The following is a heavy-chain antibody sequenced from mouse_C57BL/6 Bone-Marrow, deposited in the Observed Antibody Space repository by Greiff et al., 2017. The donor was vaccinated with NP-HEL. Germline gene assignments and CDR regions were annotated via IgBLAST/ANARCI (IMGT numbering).Heavy chain of an antibody. V-gene: IGHV1-4*01. CDR2: INPSSGYT. D-gene: IGHD2-5*01. CDR3: ARLSYSRAWFAY. Sequence: QVQLQQSGAELARPGASVKMSCKASGYTFTSYTMHWVKQRPGQGLEWIGYINPSSGYTKYNQKFKDKATLTADKSSSTAYMQLSSLTSEDSAVYYCARLSYSRAWFAYWGQGTLVTVSA. CDR1: GYTFTSYT. J-gene: IGHJ3*01.